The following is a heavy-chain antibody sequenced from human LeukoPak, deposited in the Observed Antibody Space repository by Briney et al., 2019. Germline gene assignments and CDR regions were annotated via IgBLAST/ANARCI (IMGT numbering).Heavy chain of an antibody. V-gene: IGHV3-23*01. Sequence: GGSLRLSCAASGFTFSSYAMSWVRQAPGKGLEWVSAISGSGGSTYYADSVKGRFTISRDNSKNTLYLQINSLRAEDTAVYYCAKEGIVLMVYAGPFDYWGQGTLVTVSS. CDR3: AKEGIVLMVYAGPFDY. D-gene: IGHD2-8*01. J-gene: IGHJ4*02. CDR2: ISGSGGST. CDR1: GFTFSSYA.